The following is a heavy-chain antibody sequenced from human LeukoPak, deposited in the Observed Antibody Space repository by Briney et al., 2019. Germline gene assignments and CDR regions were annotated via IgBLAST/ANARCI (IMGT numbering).Heavy chain of an antibody. CDR3: AREGGNWNPSYGMDV. CDR1: GFTFSNYR. D-gene: IGHD1-1*01. J-gene: IGHJ6*02. CDR2: ISSSSDDI. V-gene: IGHV3-21*01. Sequence: PGGSLRLSCVASGFTFSNYRMNWVRQAPAKGLEWVSFISSSSDDICYADSLKGRFTISRDNARNSLYLQMNSLRAEDMAVYFCAREGGNWNPSYGMDVWGQGTTVTVSS.